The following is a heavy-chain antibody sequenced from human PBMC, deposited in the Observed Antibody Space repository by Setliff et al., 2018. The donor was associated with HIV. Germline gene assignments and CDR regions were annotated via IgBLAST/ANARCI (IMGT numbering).Heavy chain of an antibody. V-gene: IGHV4-39*01. CDR3: ASLDGSESPYIYYYYMDV. CDR2: IYYSGST. D-gene: IGHD3-10*01. Sequence: SETLSLTCTVSGGSISSSSYYWGWIRQPPGKGLEWIGSIYYSGSTYYNPSLKSRVTISVDTYKNQFSLKLSSVTAADTAVYYCASLDGSESPYIYYYYMDVWGKGTAVTVSS. CDR1: GGSISSSSYY. J-gene: IGHJ6*03.